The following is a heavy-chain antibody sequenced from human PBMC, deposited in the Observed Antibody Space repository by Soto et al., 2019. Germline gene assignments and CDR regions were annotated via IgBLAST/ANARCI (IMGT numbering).Heavy chain of an antibody. CDR2: LSGSGGST. Sequence: PGGSLRLSCAASGFTFTTSYSMSWVRQAPGKGLEWVSALSGSGGSTYYADSVKGRFTISRDNAKNSMYLQMNSLRAEDTAVYYCARVGEQPDYGDYLRWSSEYYFDYWGQGTLVTVSS. CDR3: ARVGEQPDYGDYLRWSSEYYFDY. V-gene: IGHV3-23*01. CDR1: GFTFTTSYS. D-gene: IGHD4-17*01. J-gene: IGHJ4*02.